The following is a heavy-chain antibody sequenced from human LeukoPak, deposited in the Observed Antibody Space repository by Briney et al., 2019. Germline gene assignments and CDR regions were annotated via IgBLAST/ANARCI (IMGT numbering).Heavy chain of an antibody. CDR2: ISAYNGNT. CDR3: ARAYSGSYGQGDY. D-gene: IGHD1-26*01. J-gene: IGHJ4*02. CDR1: GYTFTSYG. Sequence: ASVKVSCKASGYTFTSYGISWVRQAPGQGLEWMGWISAYNGNTNYAQKLQGRVTMTRNTSISTAYMELSSLRSEDTAVYYCARAYSGSYGQGDYWGQGTLVTVSS. V-gene: IGHV1-18*01.